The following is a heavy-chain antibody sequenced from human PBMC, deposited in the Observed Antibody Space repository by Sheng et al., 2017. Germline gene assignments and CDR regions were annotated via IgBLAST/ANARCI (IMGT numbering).Heavy chain of an antibody. CDR3: ARADYYDSSGYYQDAFDI. CDR1: GFTFSDHY. CDR2: TRNKANTYTT. V-gene: IGHV3-72*01. Sequence: PGGSLRLSCAASGFTFSDHYMDWVRQAPGKGLEWVGRTRNKANTYTTQYAASVKGRFTISRDDSKNSLYLQMNSLKTEDTAVYYCARADYYDSSGYYQDAFDIWGQGTMVTVSS. J-gene: IGHJ3*02. D-gene: IGHD3-22*01.